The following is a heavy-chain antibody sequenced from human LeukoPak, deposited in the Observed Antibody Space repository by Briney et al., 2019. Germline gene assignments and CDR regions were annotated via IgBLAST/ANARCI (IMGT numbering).Heavy chain of an antibody. Sequence: SQKLSLTCTVSGGSISSGDFYWSWIRQHPGKGLEWIGYIYYSGTTYYSPSLKSRVTISLDTTKNQFSLKLSSVTAADTAVYYCARALGTGWSQKEWGQGTLDTVSS. CDR1: GGSISSGDFY. CDR3: ARALGTGWSQKE. D-gene: IGHD6-19*01. J-gene: IGHJ4*02. CDR2: IYYSGTT. V-gene: IGHV4-31*03.